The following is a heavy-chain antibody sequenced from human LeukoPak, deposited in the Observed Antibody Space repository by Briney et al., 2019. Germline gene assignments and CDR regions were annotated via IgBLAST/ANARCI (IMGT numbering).Heavy chain of an antibody. CDR2: IRYGGSNK. V-gene: IGHV3-30*02. CDR1: RFTFSSYG. Sequence: GGSLRLSCAASRFTFSSYGMHWVRQAPGKGLEWVAFIRYGGSNKYYADSVKGRFTISRDNSKNTLYLQMNSLRAEDTAVYYCAKGLSPLLRYFDWLHIREPDYWGQGTLVTVSS. J-gene: IGHJ4*02. CDR3: AKGLSPLLRYFDWLHIREPDY. D-gene: IGHD3-9*01.